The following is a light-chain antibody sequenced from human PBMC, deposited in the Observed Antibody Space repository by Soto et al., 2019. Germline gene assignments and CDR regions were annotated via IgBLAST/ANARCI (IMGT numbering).Light chain of an antibody. CDR1: SSDVGHYNF. J-gene: IGLJ1*01. CDR3: NSYTNGGTYV. CDR2: DVT. V-gene: IGLV2-14*01. Sequence: QSALTQPASVYGSPGQSVTISCTGTSSDVGHYNFVSWYQQHPGKVPKLMIYDVTNRPSGISNRFSGSRSGNTASLTISGLQAEDEADYFCNSYTNGGTYVFGTGTKLTVL.